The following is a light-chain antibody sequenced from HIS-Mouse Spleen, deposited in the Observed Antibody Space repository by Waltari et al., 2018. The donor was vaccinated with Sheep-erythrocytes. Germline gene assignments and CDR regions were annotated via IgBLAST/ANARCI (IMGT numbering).Light chain of an antibody. CDR2: DVS. CDR3: CSYAGSYNHV. Sequence: QSALTQPRSVSGSPGQSVTISCTGTSSDVGGYNYVSWYQQHPGKAPKLMIYDVSKRPSGVPDCFSGSKSGNTASRTISGLQAEDEADYYCCSYAGSYNHVFATGTKVTVL. CDR1: SSDVGGYNY. J-gene: IGLJ1*01. V-gene: IGLV2-11*01.